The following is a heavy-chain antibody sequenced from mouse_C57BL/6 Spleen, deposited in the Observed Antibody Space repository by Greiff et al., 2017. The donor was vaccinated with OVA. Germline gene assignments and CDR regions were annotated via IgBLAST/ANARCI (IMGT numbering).Heavy chain of an antibody. D-gene: IGHD2-3*01. J-gene: IGHJ2*01. CDR3: ARSYGGYLRFDY. V-gene: IGHV1-50*01. Sequence: VQLQQPGAELVKPGASVKLSCKASGYTFTSYWMQWVKQRPGQGLEWIGEIDPSDSYTNYNQKFKGKATLTVDTSSSTAYMQLSSLTSEDSAVYYCARSYGGYLRFDYWGQGTTLTVSS. CDR1: GYTFTSYW. CDR2: IDPSDSYT.